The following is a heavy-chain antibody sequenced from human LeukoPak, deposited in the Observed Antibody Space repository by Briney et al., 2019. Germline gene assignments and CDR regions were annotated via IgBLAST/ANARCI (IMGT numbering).Heavy chain of an antibody. Sequence: SETLSLTCTVSGGSASSGSYYWSWIRQPPGKGLEWIGYIYYSGSTNYIPSLKSRVTISVDTSKNQFSLKLSSVTAADTAVYYCASPRSYYDSSGYYISWGQGTLVTVSS. CDR2: IYYSGST. V-gene: IGHV4-61*01. J-gene: IGHJ5*02. CDR1: GGSASSGSYY. CDR3: ASPRSYYDSSGYYIS. D-gene: IGHD3-22*01.